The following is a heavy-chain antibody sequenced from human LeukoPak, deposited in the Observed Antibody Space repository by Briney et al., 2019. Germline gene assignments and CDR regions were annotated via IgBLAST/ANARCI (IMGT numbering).Heavy chain of an antibody. CDR3: AKRAVATNYFDY. J-gene: IGHJ4*02. V-gene: IGHV3-30*18. CDR2: ISYDGSNN. D-gene: IGHD1-26*01. Sequence: PGRSLRLSCAASGFTFSSFGMHWVRQAPGKGLEWVALISYDGSNNYYADSVKGGFTISRDNSKNTLYLQMNSLRAEDTAVYYCAKRAVATNYFDYWGQATLVTVSS. CDR1: GFTFSSFG.